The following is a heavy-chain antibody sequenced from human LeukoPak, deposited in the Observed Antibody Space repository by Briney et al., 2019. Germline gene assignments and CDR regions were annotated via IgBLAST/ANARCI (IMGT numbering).Heavy chain of an antibody. D-gene: IGHD5-18*01. CDR2: ISSSSSYI. Sequence: GGSLRLSCAASGFTFSSYSMNWVRQAPGKGLEWVSSISSSSSYIYYADSVKGRFTISRDNAKNSLYLQMNSLRAEDTAVYYCARDRSRGYSYGPSDFDCWGQGTLVTVSS. CDR1: GFTFSSYS. V-gene: IGHV3-21*01. CDR3: ARDRSRGYSYGPSDFDC. J-gene: IGHJ4*02.